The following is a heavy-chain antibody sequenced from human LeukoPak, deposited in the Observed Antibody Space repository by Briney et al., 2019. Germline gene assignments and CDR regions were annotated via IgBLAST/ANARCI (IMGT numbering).Heavy chain of an antibody. CDR2: INPNSGGT. D-gene: IGHD6-13*01. V-gene: IGHV1-2*02. CDR3: ARDLVNVGSTAAGTIIDY. Sequence: GASVKVSCKTSGYTFTGYYMHWVRQAPGQGLEWMGWINPNSGGTNYAQKFQGRVTMTRDTSISTAYMELSRLRSDDTAVYYCARDLVNVGSTAAGTIIDYWGQGTLVTVSS. CDR1: GYTFTGYY. J-gene: IGHJ4*02.